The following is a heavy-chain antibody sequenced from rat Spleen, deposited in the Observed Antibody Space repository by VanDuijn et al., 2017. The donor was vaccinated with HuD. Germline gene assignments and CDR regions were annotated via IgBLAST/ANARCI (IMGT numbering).Heavy chain of an antibody. D-gene: IGHD5-1*01. CDR2: INYDGSST. CDR1: GFTFDDYH. Sequence: EVQLVESGGGLVQPGRSLKLSCAASGFTFDDYHMAWVRQAPTKGLEWVASINYDGSSTYYRDSVKGRFTLSRDNAKSSLYLQMDSLRSEDTATYYCARQNWPYYFDYWGQGVMVTVSS. J-gene: IGHJ2*01. CDR3: ARQNWPYYFDY. V-gene: IGHV5-7*01.